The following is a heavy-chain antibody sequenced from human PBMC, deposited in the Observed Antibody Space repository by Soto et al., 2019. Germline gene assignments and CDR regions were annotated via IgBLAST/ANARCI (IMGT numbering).Heavy chain of an antibody. V-gene: IGHV3-43*01. J-gene: IGHJ4*02. CDR2: ISWDGGTT. CDR3: AKQFSSGWSHLDY. Sequence: GGSLRLSCAASGFSFDDYNMHWVRQAPGKGLEWVSLISWDGGTTYYADSVKGRFTVSRDNSENSLYLQMNSLRFEDTGLYYCAKQFSSGWSHLDYWGLGTLVTVSS. CDR1: GFSFDDYN. D-gene: IGHD6-19*01.